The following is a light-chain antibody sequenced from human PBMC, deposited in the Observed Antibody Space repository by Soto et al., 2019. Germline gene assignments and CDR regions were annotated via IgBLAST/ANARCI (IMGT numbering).Light chain of an antibody. CDR2: DAS. Sequence: DIQMTQSPSTLSASVGDRVTITCRASQGISSWLAWYQQKPGKAPKLLIYDASSLESGVPSRLSGSGSGTEFTLTISSLQPDDFATYYCQQYNSYWTFGQGTKVEIK. J-gene: IGKJ1*01. CDR1: QGISSW. V-gene: IGKV1-5*01. CDR3: QQYNSYWT.